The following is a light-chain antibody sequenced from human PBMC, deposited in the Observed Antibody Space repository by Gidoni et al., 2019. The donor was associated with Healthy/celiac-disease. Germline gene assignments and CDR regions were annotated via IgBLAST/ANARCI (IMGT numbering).Light chain of an antibody. V-gene: IGKV1-5*03. CDR3: QQYNSYLYT. CDR2: KAS. J-gene: IGKJ2*01. Sequence: DIQKTQSPSTLSASVGDRVTITCRASQSISSWLAWYQQKPGKAPNLLIYKASSLESGVPSRFSGSGSGTEFTLTISSLQPDDFATYYCQQYNSYLYTFXQXTKLEIK. CDR1: QSISSW.